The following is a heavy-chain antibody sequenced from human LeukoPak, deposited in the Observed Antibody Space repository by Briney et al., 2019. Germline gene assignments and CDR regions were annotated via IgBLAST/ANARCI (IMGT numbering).Heavy chain of an antibody. CDR3: AAGDDFRIDY. D-gene: IGHD1-1*01. CDR2: ITWNSGII. J-gene: IGHJ4*02. CDR1: GFTFDDYA. Sequence: GGSLRLACAASGFTFDDYAMHWVRQAPGKGLEWVSGITWNSGIIGYADSVKGRFTISRDNAKYSLYLQMNSLRAEDMAFYYCAAGDDFRIDYWGQGSLLTVSS. V-gene: IGHV3-9*03.